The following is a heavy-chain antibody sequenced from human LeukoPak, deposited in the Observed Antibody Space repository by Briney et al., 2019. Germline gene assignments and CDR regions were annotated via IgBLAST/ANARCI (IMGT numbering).Heavy chain of an antibody. D-gene: IGHD3-16*01. CDR1: GGSISTYH. CDR2: VYYSGST. J-gene: IGHJ4*02. V-gene: IGHV4-59*01. Sequence: SETLSLTCTVSGGSISTYHWSWIRQPPGKGPEWIAYVYYSGSTDYSPSLKSRATISVDTSMNQFSLSLSSVTAADTAIYYCARAVISFGGTVAKGFDCWGQGTLVTVSS. CDR3: ARAVISFGGTVAKGFDC.